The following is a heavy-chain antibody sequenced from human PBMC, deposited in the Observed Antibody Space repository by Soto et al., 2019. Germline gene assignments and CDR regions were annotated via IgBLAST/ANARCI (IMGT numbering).Heavy chain of an antibody. CDR3: AGDPFYYASGF. D-gene: IGHD3-10*01. CDR1: GFKFGDHY. J-gene: IGHJ4*02. Sequence: GGSLRLSCAASGFKFGDHYMTWIRQAPGKGLEWVSKISGDGSTQYYADSVKGRFTVSRDNTKNSLHLQMNRLRAEDTALYYCAGDPFYYASGFWGQGTLVTVFS. V-gene: IGHV3-11*01. CDR2: ISGDGSTQ.